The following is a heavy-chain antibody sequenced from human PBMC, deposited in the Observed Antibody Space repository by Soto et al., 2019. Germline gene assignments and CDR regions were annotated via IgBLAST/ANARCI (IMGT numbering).Heavy chain of an antibody. J-gene: IGHJ4*02. D-gene: IGHD4-4*01. CDR2: IYYRGNT. CDR1: GGSISSYY. CDR3: ARDLSRSSYYYFGY. Sequence: AGTLSLTCTVSGGSISSYYWSWIRQAPGKGLEWIGYIYYRGNTNYNPSLKRRVTISVDTSKNQFSLKLRSVTAADTAVYYCARDLSRSSYYYFGYWGQGSLVTVSS. V-gene: IGHV4-59*01.